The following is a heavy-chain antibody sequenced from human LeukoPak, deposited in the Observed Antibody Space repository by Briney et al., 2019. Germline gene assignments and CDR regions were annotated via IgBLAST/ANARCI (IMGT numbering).Heavy chain of an antibody. V-gene: IGHV4-39*01. CDR1: GGSISSSSYY. CDR3: ASRAQIAAAGSFDY. D-gene: IGHD6-13*01. CDR2: IYYSGST. J-gene: IGHJ4*02. Sequence: SETLSLTCTVSGGSISSSSYYWGWIRQPPGKGLEWIGSIYYSGSTYYNPSLKSRVTISVDTSRNQFSLKLSSVTAADTAVYYCASRAQIAAAGSFDYWGQGTLVTVSS.